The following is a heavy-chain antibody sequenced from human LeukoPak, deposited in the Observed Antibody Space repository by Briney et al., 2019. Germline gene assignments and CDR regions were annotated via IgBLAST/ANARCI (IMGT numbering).Heavy chain of an antibody. CDR2: ISSSSSYM. J-gene: IGHJ4*02. Sequence: GGSLRLSCAASGFTFSSYGMSWVRQAPGKGLEWVSTISSSSSYMYYAGSVEGRFTISRDNAENLLFLQMNSLRVEDTAVYYCVRVPPGSGDLQRWGQGTLVTVSS. D-gene: IGHD1-26*01. V-gene: IGHV3-21*01. CDR1: GFTFSSYG. CDR3: VRVPPGSGDLQR.